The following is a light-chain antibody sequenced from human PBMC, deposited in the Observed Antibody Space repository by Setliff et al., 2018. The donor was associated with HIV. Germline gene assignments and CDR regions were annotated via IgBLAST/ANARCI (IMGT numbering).Light chain of an antibody. CDR2: DVS. CDR3: CSYAGSYTYV. CDR1: SSDVDAYDY. J-gene: IGLJ1*01. Sequence: QSALTQPRSMSGSPGQSVTISCTGTSSDVDAYDYVSWYQHHPGKAPKLLIYDVSERPSGVPDRFSGSKSGNTASLTISGLQAEVEADYYCCSYAGSYTYVFGTGTKV. V-gene: IGLV2-11*01.